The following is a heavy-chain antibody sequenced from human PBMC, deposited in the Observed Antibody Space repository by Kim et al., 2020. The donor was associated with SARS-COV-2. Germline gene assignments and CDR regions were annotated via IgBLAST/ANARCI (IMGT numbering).Heavy chain of an antibody. Sequence: SVKGRFTHARDNSKNTLYLQMNGLRAEDTAVYYCARGSGSYPDYYYGMDVWGQGTTVTVSS. V-gene: IGHV3-53*01. CDR3: ARGSGSYPDYYYGMDV. J-gene: IGHJ6*02. D-gene: IGHD1-26*01.